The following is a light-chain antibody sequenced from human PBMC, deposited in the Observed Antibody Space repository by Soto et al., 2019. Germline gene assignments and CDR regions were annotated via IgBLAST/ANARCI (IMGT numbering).Light chain of an antibody. CDR3: QQLNSYPELP. Sequence: DIQLTQSPSFLSASVGDRVTITCRASQGISSYLAWYQQKPGEAPKLLIYRASTLQSGVPSRFSGSGSGTEFTLTISSLQPDDFATYYCQQLNSYPELPCGGGTKVEIK. V-gene: IGKV1-9*01. CDR1: QGISSY. CDR2: RAS. J-gene: IGKJ4*01.